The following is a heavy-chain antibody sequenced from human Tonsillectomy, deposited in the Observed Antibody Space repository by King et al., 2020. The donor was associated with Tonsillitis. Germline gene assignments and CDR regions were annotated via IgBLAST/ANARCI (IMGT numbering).Heavy chain of an antibody. CDR2: INHSGST. V-gene: IGHV4-34*01. D-gene: IGHD2-2*02. CDR3: ARDPLYCSSTSCYTNAFDY. CDR1: GESFSGYY. J-gene: IGHJ4*02. Sequence: VQLQQWGAGLLKPSETLSLTCAVYGESFSGYYWSWIRQPPGKGLEWIGEINHSGSTNYNSSLKSRVTISVDTSKNQISLKLSSVTAADTAVYYCARDPLYCSSTSCYTNAFDYWGQGTLVTVSS.